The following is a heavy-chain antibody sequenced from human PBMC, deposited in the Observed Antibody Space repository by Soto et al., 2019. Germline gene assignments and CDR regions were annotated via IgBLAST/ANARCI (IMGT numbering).Heavy chain of an antibody. Sequence: SHPLXLTCVISWDIVSSYLAAFNWIRQSPSRFLEWLGKTYYRSKWYYEYAMSVRGRIIINPDTSRNQLSLQLNSVTPEDTAVSYCKRLRGEGWLDIWGPGTQV. CDR1: WDIVSSYLAA. J-gene: IGHJ4*02. V-gene: IGHV6-1*01. CDR3: KRLRGEGWLDI. CDR2: TYYRSKWYY. D-gene: IGHD3-10*01.